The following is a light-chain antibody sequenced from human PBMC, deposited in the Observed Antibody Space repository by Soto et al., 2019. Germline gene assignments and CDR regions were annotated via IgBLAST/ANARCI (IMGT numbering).Light chain of an antibody. CDR1: RGFSSC. Sequence: DIQRPQSPSTLSASLEARFTITCGPIRGFSSCLAWYQQKPGKAPKLLIYDASSLESGVPSRFSGSGSGTEFTLTISSLQPDDFATYYCQQYNSYPWTFGQGTKVEIK. CDR2: DAS. J-gene: IGKJ1*01. V-gene: IGKV1-5*01. CDR3: QQYNSYPWT.